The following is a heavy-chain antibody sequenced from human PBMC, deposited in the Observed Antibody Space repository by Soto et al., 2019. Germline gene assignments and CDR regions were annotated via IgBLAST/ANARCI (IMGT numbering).Heavy chain of an antibody. CDR1: GFTFSSYG. J-gene: IGHJ4*02. CDR2: ISYDGSNK. V-gene: IGHV3-30*18. Sequence: QVQLVESGGGVVQPGRSLRLSCAASGFTFSSYGMHWVRQAPGKGLEWVAVISYDGSNKYYADSVKGRFTISRDNSKNTLDLQMNSLRAEDTDVYYCAKDWGSYYYGSGSCDYWGQGTLVTVSS. D-gene: IGHD3-10*01. CDR3: AKDWGSYYYGSGSCDY.